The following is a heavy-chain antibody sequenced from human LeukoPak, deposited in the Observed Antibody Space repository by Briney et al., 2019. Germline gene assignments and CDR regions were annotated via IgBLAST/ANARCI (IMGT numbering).Heavy chain of an antibody. CDR3: ARDPRWLTPDCTSTSCYENYFDP. J-gene: IGHJ5*02. D-gene: IGHD2-2*01. CDR2: INHSGSA. CDR1: GYSISSGYQ. V-gene: IGHV4-38-2*02. Sequence: SETLSLTCAVSGYSISSGYQWAWIRPSPGKGMEWIGSINHSGSAHYTPSLKSRVTISVETSKNQFSLKMYSVTAADTAVYYCARDPRWLTPDCTSTSCYENYFDPWGQGTLVTVSS.